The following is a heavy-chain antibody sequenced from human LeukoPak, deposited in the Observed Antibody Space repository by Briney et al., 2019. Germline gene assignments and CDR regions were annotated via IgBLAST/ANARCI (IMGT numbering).Heavy chain of an antibody. D-gene: IGHD3-10*01. J-gene: IGHJ4*02. CDR1: GFTCCDYA. CDR3: TSTTALSITMVRGVIMGSFAY. Sequence: LSLTLSCTASGFTCCDYAMIWFRQAPGNGLEGLVFIRSKAYSCATEYAASVKGRFTISRDDAKIIAYMQMNNLTTEYTAVYSCTSTTALSITMVRGVIMGSFAYWGQGTLVTVSS. V-gene: IGHV3-49*03. CDR2: IRSKAYSCAT.